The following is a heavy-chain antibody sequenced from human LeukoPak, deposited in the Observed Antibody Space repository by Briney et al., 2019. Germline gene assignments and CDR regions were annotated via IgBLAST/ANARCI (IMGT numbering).Heavy chain of an antibody. D-gene: IGHD2-21*02. V-gene: IGHV3-48*02. CDR2: INHNAETI. J-gene: IGHJ4*02. CDR3: ARDSDWAFDN. CDR1: RFIFSSYN. Sequence: GGSLRLSCAASRFIFSSYNMNWVRQAPGKGLEWVSYINHNAETIYYADSVKGRFTISRDNAKNVLYLQMNRLRDGDAAVYYCARDSDWAFDNWGQGTLVTVSS.